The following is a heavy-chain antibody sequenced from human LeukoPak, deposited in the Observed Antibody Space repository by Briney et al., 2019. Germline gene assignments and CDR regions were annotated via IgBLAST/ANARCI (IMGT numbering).Heavy chain of an antibody. D-gene: IGHD6-25*01. CDR2: ISSSGSTI. J-gene: IGHJ3*02. CDR3: ARDLSGYGVFNDAFDI. Sequence: GGSLRLSCAASGFTFSDYYMSWIRQAPGKGLEWVSYISSSGSTIYYADSVKGRFTISRDNAKNSLYLQMISLRAEDTAVYYCARDLSGYGVFNDAFDIWGQGTMVTVSS. CDR1: GFTFSDYY. V-gene: IGHV3-11*01.